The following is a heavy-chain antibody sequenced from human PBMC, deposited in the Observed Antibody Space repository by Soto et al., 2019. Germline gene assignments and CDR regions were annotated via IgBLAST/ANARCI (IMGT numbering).Heavy chain of an antibody. D-gene: IGHD3-3*01. J-gene: IGHJ4*02. CDR3: GRNSFFLSY. Sequence: QVQLVESGGGVVQAGRSLRLSCAASGFTFSSYGMHWVRQAPGKGLEWVAIIWYDGGNKYYADSVKGRFTISRDNSKNPFYQKKNSRGAEDGVFYYWGRNSFFLSYGGRGPLFPVS. V-gene: IGHV3-33*01. CDR2: IWYDGGNK. CDR1: GFTFSSYG.